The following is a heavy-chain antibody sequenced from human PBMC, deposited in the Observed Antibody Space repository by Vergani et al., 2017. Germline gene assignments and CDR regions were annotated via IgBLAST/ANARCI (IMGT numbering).Heavy chain of an antibody. CDR2: ISGSGGST. J-gene: IGHJ6*02. CDR1: GFTFNHYA. V-gene: IGHV3-23*01. Sequence: EVQLLASGGDLVQPGGSLRLSCAASGFTFNHYAMNWVRQAPGKGLEWVSGISGSGGSTYYAGSVKGRFTISRDSSKNTLYLQMNSLSAGDTAVYYCAKANPRNSGYDYLYYYHAMDVWGQGTTVTVPS. D-gene: IGHD5-12*01. CDR3: AKANPRNSGYDYLYYYHAMDV.